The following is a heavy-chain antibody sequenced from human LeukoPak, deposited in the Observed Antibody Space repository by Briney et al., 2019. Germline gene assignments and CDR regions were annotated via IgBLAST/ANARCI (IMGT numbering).Heavy chain of an antibody. J-gene: IGHJ6*03. V-gene: IGHV3-30*02. CDR2: IRYDGSNK. CDR3: AKGGGYEAQYYYYLDV. Sequence: GGSLRLSCAASGFTFSSYWMHWVRQAPGKGLEWVTFIRYDGSNKYYADSVKGRFTISRDNSKNTLYLQMKSLRAEDTAVYYCAKGGGYEAQYYYYLDVWGKGTTVTISS. CDR1: GFTFSSYW. D-gene: IGHD5-12*01.